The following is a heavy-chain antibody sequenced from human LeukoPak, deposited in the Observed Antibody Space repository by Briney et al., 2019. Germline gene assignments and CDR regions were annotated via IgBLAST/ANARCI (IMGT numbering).Heavy chain of an antibody. CDR2: IRYDGSNK. J-gene: IGHJ4*02. CDR1: GFTFSTYG. V-gene: IGHV3-30*02. CDR3: AREVGSGWIDY. Sequence: GGSLRLSCAASGFTFSTYGMLWVRQAPGQGPEWVALIRYDGSNKYYADSVKGRFTISRDNAKNSLYLQMNSLRAEDTAVYYCAREVGSGWIDYWGQGTLVTVSS. D-gene: IGHD6-19*01.